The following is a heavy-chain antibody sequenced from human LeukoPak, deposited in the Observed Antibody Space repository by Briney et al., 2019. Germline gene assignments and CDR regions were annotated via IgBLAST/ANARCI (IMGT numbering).Heavy chain of an antibody. CDR3: ARDAAWSGYYDAFDI. D-gene: IGHD3-3*01. J-gene: IGHJ3*02. Sequence: AGGPLSSSFTAPGLTLGSYAMNWFRQAQGKGLEWVSYISTSISTIYYADSVKGRFTISRDNAKNSLYLQMNSLRAEDTAVYYCARDAAWSGYYDAFDIWGQGTMVTVSS. CDR2: ISTSISTI. CDR1: GLTLGSYA. V-gene: IGHV3-48*01.